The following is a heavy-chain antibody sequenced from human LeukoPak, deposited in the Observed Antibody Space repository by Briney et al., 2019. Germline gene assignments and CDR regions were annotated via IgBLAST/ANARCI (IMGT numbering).Heavy chain of an antibody. CDR2: ISGGGGST. Sequence: GGSLRLSCAVSGFTFSSYAMSWVRQAPGKGLEWVSAISGGGGSTYFADSVKGRFTISGDNSKNTLYLQMNSLRAEDTAVYYCAKSVGTFGGLIVRPFDYWGQGTLVTVSS. V-gene: IGHV3-23*01. J-gene: IGHJ4*02. CDR1: GFTFSSYA. CDR3: AKSVGTFGGLIVRPFDY. D-gene: IGHD3-16*02.